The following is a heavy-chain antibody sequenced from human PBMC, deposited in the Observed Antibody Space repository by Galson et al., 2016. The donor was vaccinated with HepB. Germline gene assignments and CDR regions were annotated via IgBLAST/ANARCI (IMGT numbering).Heavy chain of an antibody. V-gene: IGHV3-21*01. D-gene: IGHD1-26*01. CDR3: AGGDIVGAIFDY. CDR1: GFTFSSYS. J-gene: IGHJ4*02. CDR2: ISSSSSYI. Sequence: SLRLSCAASGFTFSSYSMNWVRQAPGKGLEWVSSISSSSSYIYYADSVKGRFTISRDNAKNSLYLQMNSLRAEDTAVYYCAGGDIVGAIFDYWGQGTLVTVSS.